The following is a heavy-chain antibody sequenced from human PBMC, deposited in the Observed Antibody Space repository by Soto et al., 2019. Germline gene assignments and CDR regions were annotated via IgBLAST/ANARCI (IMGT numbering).Heavy chain of an antibody. J-gene: IGHJ6*03. Sequence: EVQLVESGGGLVQPGRSLRLSCAASGFTFDDYAMHWVRQAPGKGLEWGSGISWNSGSIGYADSVKGRFTISRDNANNYLYLQMNSLSAEDTALYYCAKDNFDGDYGGDYIDVWGKGTTVTVSS. CDR1: GFTFDDYA. D-gene: IGHD4-17*01. CDR3: AKDNFDGDYGGDYIDV. V-gene: IGHV3-9*01. CDR2: ISWNSGSI.